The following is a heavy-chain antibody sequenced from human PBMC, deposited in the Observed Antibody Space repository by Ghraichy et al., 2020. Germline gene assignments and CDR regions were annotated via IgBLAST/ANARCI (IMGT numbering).Heavy chain of an antibody. D-gene: IGHD3-3*01. Sequence: SQTLSLTCAVYGGSFSGYYWSWIRQPPGKGLEWIGEINHSGSTNYNPSLKSRVTISVDTSKNQFSLKLSSVTAADTAVYYCARATYYDFWSGYYGYWGQGTLVTVSS. CDR1: GGSFSGYY. CDR2: INHSGST. V-gene: IGHV4-34*01. J-gene: IGHJ4*02. CDR3: ARATYYDFWSGYYGY.